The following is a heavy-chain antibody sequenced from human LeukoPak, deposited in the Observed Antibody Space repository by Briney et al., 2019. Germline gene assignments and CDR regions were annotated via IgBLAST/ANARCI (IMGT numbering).Heavy chain of an antibody. D-gene: IGHD3-22*01. V-gene: IGHV4-34*01. J-gene: IGHJ4*02. CDR1: GGSFSGYY. Sequence: SETLSVTCAVYGGSFSGYYWSWIRQPPGKGLEWIWEINHSGSTNYNPSLKSRVTISVDTSKNQFSLKLSSVTAADTAVYYCARTDSSGYLNYWGQGTLVTVSS. CDR2: INHSGST. CDR3: ARTDSSGYLNY.